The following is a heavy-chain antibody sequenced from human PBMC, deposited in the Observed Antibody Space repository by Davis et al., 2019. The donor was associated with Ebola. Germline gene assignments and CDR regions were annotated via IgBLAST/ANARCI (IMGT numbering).Heavy chain of an antibody. CDR1: GFTFSSYW. D-gene: IGHD5-12*01. CDR2: IKQDGSEK. J-gene: IGHJ6*02. V-gene: IGHV3-7*03. CDR3: ARKLRSRRYYYGMDV. Sequence: GGSLRLSCAASGFTFSSYWMSWVRQAPGKGLEWVANIKQDGSEKYYVDSVKGRFTISRDNAKNSLYLQMNSLRAEDTAAYYCARKLRSRRYYYGMDVWGQGTTVTVSS.